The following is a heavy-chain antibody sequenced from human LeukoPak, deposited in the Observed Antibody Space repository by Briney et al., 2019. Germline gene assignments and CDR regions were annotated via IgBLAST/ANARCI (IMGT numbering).Heavy chain of an antibody. D-gene: IGHD4/OR15-4a*01. CDR1: GFTVSSNS. CDR3: ARRAGAYSHPYDY. J-gene: IGHJ4*02. CDR2: IYSDNT. V-gene: IGHV3-53*01. Sequence: GGSLRLSCTVSGFTVSSNSMSWVRQAPGKGLEWVSFIYSDNTHYSDSVKCRFTISRDNSKNTLYLQMNSLRAEDTAVYYCARRAGAYSHPYDYWGQGTLVTVSS.